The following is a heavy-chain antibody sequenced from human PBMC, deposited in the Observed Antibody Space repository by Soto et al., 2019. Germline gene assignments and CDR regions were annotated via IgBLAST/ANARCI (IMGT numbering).Heavy chain of an antibody. D-gene: IGHD3-22*01. CDR1: GGSISSTSYY. J-gene: IGHJ4*02. CDR3: ARQFDGSGYYSDF. CDR2: IYYSGST. V-gene: IGHV4-39*01. Sequence: QLQLQESGPGLVKPSETLSLTCTVSGGSISSTSYYWGWIRQPPGKGLEWIGSIYYSGSTYYNPSLKRRVTRSGDTAKNQFSLRLSSVTAADTAVDYCARQFDGSGYYSDFWGQGTLVTVSS.